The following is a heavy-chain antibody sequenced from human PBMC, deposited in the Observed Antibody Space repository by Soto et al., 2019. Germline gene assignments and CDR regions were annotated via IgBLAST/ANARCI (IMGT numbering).Heavy chain of an antibody. CDR2: ISAYNGNT. Sequence: ASVKVSCKASGYTFTSYGISWVRQAPGQGLEWMGWISAYNGNTNYAQKLQGRVTMTTDTSTSTAYMELRSLRSDDTAVYYCTCASTSCYVGRFATWAEGTLVPASS. CDR3: TCASTSCYVGRFAT. J-gene: IGHJ5*02. V-gene: IGHV1-18*01. D-gene: IGHD2-2*01. CDR1: GYTFTSYG.